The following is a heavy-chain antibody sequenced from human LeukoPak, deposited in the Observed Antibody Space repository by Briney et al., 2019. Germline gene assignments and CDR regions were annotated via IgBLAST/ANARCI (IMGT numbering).Heavy chain of an antibody. Sequence: PGGSLRLSCAASGFTFTTYSMNWVRQAPGKGLEWVSSITSSSTSMYYADSVKGRFTISRDNAKNSLCLQMISLRAEDTAVYYCARTYYDILTGYNPYFDYWGQGTLVTVSS. CDR2: ITSSSTSM. CDR1: GFTFTTYS. V-gene: IGHV3-21*01. D-gene: IGHD3-9*01. J-gene: IGHJ4*02. CDR3: ARTYYDILTGYNPYFDY.